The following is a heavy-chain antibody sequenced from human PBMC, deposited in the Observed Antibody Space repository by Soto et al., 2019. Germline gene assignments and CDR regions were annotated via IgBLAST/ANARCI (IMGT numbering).Heavy chain of an antibody. J-gene: IGHJ4*02. CDR3: TKDRPPDGIWTFDF. Sequence: GGSLRLSCAASGFTFGTYTMNWVRQAPGKGLEWVSALGGGGDTHYAESVKGRFTISRDYSKNILLLQMNSLRDEDSAIYYCTKDRPPDGIWTFDFGGPEPLVTVPP. V-gene: IGHV3-23*01. CDR1: GFTFGTYT. D-gene: IGHD3-9*01. CDR2: LGGGGDT.